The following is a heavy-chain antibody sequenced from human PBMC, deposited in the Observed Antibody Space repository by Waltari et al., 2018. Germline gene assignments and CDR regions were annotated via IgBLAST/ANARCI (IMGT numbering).Heavy chain of an antibody. CDR3: ARELLVVTSPYYGLDV. CDR1: GYTFTRPY. CDR2: VNPNSGDT. Sequence: QVHLMQSGAEVKTPGASVKVSCKPSGYTFTRPYLHWVRQAPGQGLEWMGWVNPNSGDTNYAQKFQGRVTMTRDTSISTAYMELSRLRSDDAAVYFCARELLVVTSPYYGLDVWGQGTTVTVSS. D-gene: IGHD2-15*01. J-gene: IGHJ6*02. V-gene: IGHV1-2*02.